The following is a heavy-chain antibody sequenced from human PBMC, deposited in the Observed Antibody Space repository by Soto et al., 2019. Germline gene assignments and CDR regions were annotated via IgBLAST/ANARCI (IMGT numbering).Heavy chain of an antibody. CDR3: ARESRLGYCSGGSCYSPRPYDY. D-gene: IGHD2-15*01. Sequence: ASVQVSCKASGGTFSSYAISWVRQAPGQGLEWMGGIIPIFGTANYAQKFQGRVTITADESTSTAYMELSSLRSEDTAVYYCARESRLGYCSGGSCYSPRPYDYWGQGTLVTVSS. CDR2: IIPIFGTA. CDR1: GGTFSSYA. J-gene: IGHJ4*02. V-gene: IGHV1-69*13.